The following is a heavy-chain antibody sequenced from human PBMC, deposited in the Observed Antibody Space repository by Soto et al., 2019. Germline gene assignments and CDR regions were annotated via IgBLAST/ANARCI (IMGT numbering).Heavy chain of an antibody. CDR1: GFTFSSYA. CDR2: ISGSGAST. D-gene: IGHD6-19*01. J-gene: IGHJ4*02. V-gene: IGHV3-23*01. CDR3: AKGPGVGVAGIDY. Sequence: EVQLLESGGGLVQPGGSLRLSCAASGFTFSSYAMSWVRQAPGKGLEWVSVISGSGASTYYTDSVKGRFTISRDKSKNTLYLQMNSLRAEDTAVYYCAKGPGVGVAGIDYWGQGTLVTVSS.